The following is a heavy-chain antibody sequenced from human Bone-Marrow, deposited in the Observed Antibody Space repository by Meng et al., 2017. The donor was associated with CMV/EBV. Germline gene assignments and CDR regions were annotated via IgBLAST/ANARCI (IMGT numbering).Heavy chain of an antibody. D-gene: IGHD3-22*01. CDR3: AAPYYYDSSGLVH. J-gene: IGHJ4*02. Sequence: SETLSLTCAVYGGSFSGYYWSWIRQPPGKGLEWIGEINHSGSTNYNPSLKSRVTISVDTSKNQFSLKLSSVTAADTAVYYCAAPYYYDSSGLVHWGQGTLVTVSS. CDR2: INHSGST. CDR1: GGSFSGYY. V-gene: IGHV4-34*01.